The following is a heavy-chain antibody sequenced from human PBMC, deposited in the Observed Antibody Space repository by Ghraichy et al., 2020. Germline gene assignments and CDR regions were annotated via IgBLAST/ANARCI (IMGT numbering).Heavy chain of an antibody. CDR1: GYTFSDYY. J-gene: IGHJ6*03. CDR2: MHPNSGDT. D-gene: IGHD6-13*01. V-gene: IGHV1-2*02. Sequence: ASVKVSCKASGYTFSDYYMHWVRQAPGQGLEWMGRMHPNSGDTKYAQKFQGRVAMTWDTSISTAYMELNSLTSNDTALYFCARDSGDAAAGGFLYYYMDVSGKGTTVTVSS. CDR3: ARDSGDAAAGGFLYYYMDV.